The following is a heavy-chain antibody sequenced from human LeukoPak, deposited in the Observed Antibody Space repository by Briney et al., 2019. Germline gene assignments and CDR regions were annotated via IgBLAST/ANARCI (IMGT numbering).Heavy chain of an antibody. V-gene: IGHV4-28*02. CDR2: IYYSGNI. Sequence: TSKTLSLTCTVSGDSISSSNYYWGWIRQPPGKGLEWIGYIYYSGNIYYNPSLKSRLTMSVDTSKNQFSLKLSSVTAVDTAVYYCARRPIVGSTGFYFDPWGPGTLVTVSS. D-gene: IGHD1-26*01. CDR3: ARRPIVGSTGFYFDP. J-gene: IGHJ5*02. CDR1: GDSISSSNYY.